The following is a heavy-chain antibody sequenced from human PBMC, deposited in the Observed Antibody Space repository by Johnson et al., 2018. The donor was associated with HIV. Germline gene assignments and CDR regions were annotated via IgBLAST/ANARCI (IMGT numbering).Heavy chain of an antibody. J-gene: IGHJ3*02. D-gene: IGHD1-26*01. Sequence: VQLVESGGGVIRPGGSLKLSCAASGFTFEDHDMSWVRQVPGKGLEWVSGINWNGGSTGYADSVKGRFSISRDNAKKSLFLQMNSLRAEDTALYYCAREGGGSNEDDAFDIWGQGTMVTVSS. CDR2: INWNGGST. CDR1: GFTFEDHD. V-gene: IGHV3-20*04. CDR3: AREGGGSNEDDAFDI.